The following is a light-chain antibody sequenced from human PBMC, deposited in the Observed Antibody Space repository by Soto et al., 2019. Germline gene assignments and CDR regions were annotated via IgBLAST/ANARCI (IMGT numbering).Light chain of an antibody. CDR2: AAS. Sequence: AIQMTQSPSSLSASVGDRVTITCRASQDIGNALGWFPQTPGKAPKLLIYAASNFQSGVPSRFSGSATGTDFTLTLSSLQPEDFATYYCLHDFNYIWTFGQGTRVE. CDR1: QDIGNA. J-gene: IGKJ1*01. V-gene: IGKV1-6*01. CDR3: LHDFNYIWT.